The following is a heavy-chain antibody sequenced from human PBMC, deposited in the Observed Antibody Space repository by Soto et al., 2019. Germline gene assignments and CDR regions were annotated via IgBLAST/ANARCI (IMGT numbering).Heavy chain of an antibody. V-gene: IGHV4-34*01. Sequence: ASETLSLTCAVYGGFLSESYWTWIRQPPGKGLEWIGEINHVGGTNYNPSLKSRVTMSVDTSQNQFSLRLISVTAADTAMYFCVRIRYQLPSSVLWLDPWGQGTPVTVSS. J-gene: IGHJ5*02. CDR2: INHVGGT. CDR3: VRIRYQLPSSVLWLDP. D-gene: IGHD3-16*01. CDR1: GGFLSESY.